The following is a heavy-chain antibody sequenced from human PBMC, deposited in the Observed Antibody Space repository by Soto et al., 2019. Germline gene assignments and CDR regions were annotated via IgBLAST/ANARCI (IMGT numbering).Heavy chain of an antibody. CDR3: AVVVGPTIAPPIDY. CDR1: GYTFTSYG. CDR2: ISAYNGNT. J-gene: IGHJ4*02. V-gene: IGHV1-18*03. D-gene: IGHD1-26*01. Sequence: QIQLVQSGAEVKRPGASVKVSCKASGYTFTSYGISWVRQAPGQALEWMGWISAYNGNTNYAQKLQGRITMATDTSTSTDYMELRSLRSDDMAWYYCAVVVGPTIAPPIDYWGQGTLVTVSS.